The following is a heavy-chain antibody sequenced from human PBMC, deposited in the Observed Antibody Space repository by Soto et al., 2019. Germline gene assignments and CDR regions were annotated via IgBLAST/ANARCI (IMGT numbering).Heavy chain of an antibody. V-gene: IGHV1-69*01. CDR3: ARGGTSGWLKGAYDV. CDR2: IIPMFGIP. Sequence: QVQLVQSGVEVKKPGSSVKVSCKASGGTLNKHAITWVRRAPGEGLEWLGGIIPMFGIPNYSQKFQGRVTITADDSTNTSHMELNSLTSDDTAVYYCARGGTSGWLKGAYDVWGQGTMVTVSS. CDR1: GGTLNKHA. J-gene: IGHJ3*01. D-gene: IGHD6-19*01.